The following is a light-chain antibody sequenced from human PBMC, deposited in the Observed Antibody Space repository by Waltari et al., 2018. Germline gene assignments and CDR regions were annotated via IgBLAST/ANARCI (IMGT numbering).Light chain of an antibody. CDR1: QSLLHSNGNTY. J-gene: IGKJ3*01. V-gene: IGKV2-40*01. CDR3: VQAIAFPFT. Sequence: DIVMTQTPLSLPITPGEPASISCRSSQSLLHSNGNTYLHWYLQKPGQSPQLLISWGSNRASGLTHRFSGSGSGTDFTLKISKVQAEDVGVYYCVQAIAFPFTFGPGT. CDR2: WGS.